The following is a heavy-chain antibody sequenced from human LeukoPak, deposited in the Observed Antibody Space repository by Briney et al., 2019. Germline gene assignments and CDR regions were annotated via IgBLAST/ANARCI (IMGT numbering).Heavy chain of an antibody. V-gene: IGHV1-46*01. J-gene: IGHJ4*02. CDR2: INPSGGST. Sequence: ASVTVSCNASGDTFTSNYMHWVRQAPGQGLEWMGIINPSGGSTSYAQKFQGRVTMARDTSTSTVYMELSSLRSEDTAVYYCSGGGSSWYFDYWGQGTLVTVSS. D-gene: IGHD6-13*01. CDR1: GDTFTSNY. CDR3: SGGGSSWYFDY.